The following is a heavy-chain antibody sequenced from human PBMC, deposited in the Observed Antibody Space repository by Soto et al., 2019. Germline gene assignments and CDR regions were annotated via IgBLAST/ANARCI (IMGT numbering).Heavy chain of an antibody. CDR2: IDPSDSYT. Sequence: GESLKISCKGSGYSFTSYWISWVRQMPGKGLEWMGRIDPSDSYTNYSPSFQGHVTISADKSISTAYLQWSSLKASDTAMYYCASPDRIAAAGTVEDYYYYYGMDVWGQGTTVTV. V-gene: IGHV5-10-1*01. J-gene: IGHJ6*02. CDR3: ASPDRIAAAGTVEDYYYYYGMDV. CDR1: GYSFTSYW. D-gene: IGHD6-13*01.